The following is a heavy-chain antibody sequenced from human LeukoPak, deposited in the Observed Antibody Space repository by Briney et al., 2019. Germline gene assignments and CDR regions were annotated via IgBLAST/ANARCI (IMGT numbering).Heavy chain of an antibody. CDR2: IYYSGST. V-gene: IGHV4-30-4*01. Sequence: SQTLSLTCTVSGASISSGDYYWSWIRQPPGKGLEWLGYIYYSGSTYYNPSLKSRVTISVDTSKNQFSLKLSSVTAADTAVYYCARWGIRGSHVNWFDPWGQGTLVTVSS. CDR1: GASISSGDYY. CDR3: ARWGIRGSHVNWFDP. J-gene: IGHJ5*02. D-gene: IGHD3-16*01.